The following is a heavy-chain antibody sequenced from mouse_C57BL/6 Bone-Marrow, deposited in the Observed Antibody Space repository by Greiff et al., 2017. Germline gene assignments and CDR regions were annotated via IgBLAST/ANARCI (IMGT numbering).Heavy chain of an antibody. CDR2: ISYDGSN. J-gene: IGHJ4*01. CDR3: ARDLPDAMDY. CDR1: GYSITSGYY. V-gene: IGHV3-6*01. Sequence: EVQLVESGPGLVKPSQSLSLTCSVTGYSITSGYYWNWIRQFPGNKLEWMGYISYDGSNNYKPSLKNRISITRDTSKNQFFLKLNSVTTEDTATYYCARDLPDAMDYWGQGTSVTVSS.